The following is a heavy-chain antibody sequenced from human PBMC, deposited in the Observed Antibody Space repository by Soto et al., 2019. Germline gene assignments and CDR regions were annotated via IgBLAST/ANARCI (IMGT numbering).Heavy chain of an antibody. J-gene: IGHJ4*02. CDR3: ARHNYDILTGYYTYYFDY. V-gene: IGHV4-39*01. D-gene: IGHD3-9*01. CDR2: IYDSGST. CDR1: GGSINSGGYY. Sequence: SETLSLTCTISGGSINSGGYYWSWIRQRPGKGLEWIGYIYDSGSTFYNPSLKSRVTISVDTSKNQFSLKLSSVAAADTAVYYCARHNYDILTGYYTYYFDYWGQGTLVTVSS.